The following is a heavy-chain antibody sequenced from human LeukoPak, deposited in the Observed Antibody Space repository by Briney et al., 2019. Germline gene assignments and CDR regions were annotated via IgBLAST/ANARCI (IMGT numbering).Heavy chain of an antibody. V-gene: IGHV1-69*05. CDR2: IIPIFGTA. D-gene: IGHD6-13*01. CDR1: GGTFSSYA. Sequence: GASVKVSCKASGGTFSSYAISWVRQAPGQGLEWMGRIIPIFGTANYAQKFQGRVTITTDESTSTACMELSSLRSEDTAVYYCAARIAAAGHAEYFQHWGQGTLVTVSS. CDR3: AARIAAAGHAEYFQH. J-gene: IGHJ1*01.